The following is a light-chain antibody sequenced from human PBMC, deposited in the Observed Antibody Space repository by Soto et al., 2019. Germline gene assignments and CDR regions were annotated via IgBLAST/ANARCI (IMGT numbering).Light chain of an antibody. Sequence: GDRVTITCRASQDIRNDLAWYQQKPGKVPKVLIHAASTLQSGVPSRFSGSGSGTDFTLTISGLQPDDVATYYCQKCNIAPFTFGPGTKVDIK. V-gene: IGKV1-27*01. CDR1: QDIRND. CDR2: AAS. J-gene: IGKJ3*01. CDR3: QKCNIAPFT.